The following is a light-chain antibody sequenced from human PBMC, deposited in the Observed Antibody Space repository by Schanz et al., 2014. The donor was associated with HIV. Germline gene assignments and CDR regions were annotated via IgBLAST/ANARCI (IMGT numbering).Light chain of an antibody. J-gene: IGLJ3*02. CDR3: AAWDDSLNGWV. CDR1: SSNIKMNA. CDR2: ATY. V-gene: IGLV1-44*01. Sequence: QSVLTQPPSASGTPGQRVTISCSGSSSNIKMNAVNWYQHLPGMGPKLLIYATYNRPSGVPDRFSGSGSDTSASLAISGLRSEDEADYHCAAWDDSLNGWVFGGGTKLTVL.